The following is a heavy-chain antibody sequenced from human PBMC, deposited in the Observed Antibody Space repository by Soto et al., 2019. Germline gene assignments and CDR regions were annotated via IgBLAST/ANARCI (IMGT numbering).Heavy chain of an antibody. CDR3: ARPNCSGGSCYLDY. J-gene: IGHJ4*02. D-gene: IGHD2-15*01. CDR1: GGSISSSSYY. CDR2: IYYSGST. V-gene: IGHV4-39*01. Sequence: QLQLQEAGPGLVKPSETLSLTCTVSGGSISSSSYYWGWIRQPPGKGLEWIGSIYYSGSTYYNPSLKSRVTISVVTSKNQFSLKLSSVTAADTAVYYCARPNCSGGSCYLDYWGQGTLVTVSS.